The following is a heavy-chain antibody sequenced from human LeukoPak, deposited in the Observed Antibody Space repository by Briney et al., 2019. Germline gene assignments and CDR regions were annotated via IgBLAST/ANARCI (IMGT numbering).Heavy chain of an antibody. D-gene: IGHD2-21*02. V-gene: IGHV4-31*03. CDR2: IYYSGST. J-gene: IGHJ6*02. Sequence: PSETLSLTCTVSGGSISSGGYYWSWIRQHPGKGLEWIGYIYYSGSTYYNPSLKSRVTISVDTSKNQFSLKLSSVTAADTAVYYCARAGRAYCGGDCYLPNYYYYGMDVWGQGTTVTVSS. CDR1: GGSISSGGYY. CDR3: ARAGRAYCGGDCYLPNYYYYGMDV.